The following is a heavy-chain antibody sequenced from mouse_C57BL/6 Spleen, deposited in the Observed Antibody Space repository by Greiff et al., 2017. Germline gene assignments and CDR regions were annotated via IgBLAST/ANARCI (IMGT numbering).Heavy chain of an antibody. Sequence: EVKLQQSGAELVRPGASVKLSCTASGFNIKDDYMHWVKQRPEQGLEWIGWIDPENGDTEYASKFQGKATITADTSSNTAYLQLSSLTSEDTAVYYCTKGLDWYFDVWGTGTTVTVSS. CDR2: IDPENGDT. D-gene: IGHD2-4*01. V-gene: IGHV14-4*01. J-gene: IGHJ1*03. CDR3: TKGLDWYFDV. CDR1: GFNIKDDY.